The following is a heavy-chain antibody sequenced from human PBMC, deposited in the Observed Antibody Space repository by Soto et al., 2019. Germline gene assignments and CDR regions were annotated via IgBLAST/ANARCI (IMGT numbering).Heavy chain of an antibody. V-gene: IGHV4-34*01. Sequence: SQTLCHPYAVYGGSFRVYYWSWIRQHPGKGLEWIGEINHSGSTNYNPSLKSRVTISVDTSKNQFSLKLSSVTAADTAVYYCEDYDFWSGEDAFDIWGQGTMVTVSS. CDR2: INHSGST. CDR1: GGSFRVYY. D-gene: IGHD3-3*01. CDR3: EDYDFWSGEDAFDI. J-gene: IGHJ3*02.